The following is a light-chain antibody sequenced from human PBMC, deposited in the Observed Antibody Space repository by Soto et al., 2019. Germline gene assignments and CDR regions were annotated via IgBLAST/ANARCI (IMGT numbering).Light chain of an antibody. Sequence: EIVLTQSPGTLSLSPGERATLSCRASQSVSSSYLAWYQQTPGQAPRLLIYAASSRATGIPDRFSGSGSGTDFTLTISRLEPEDCAVYYCQQYGSSPITFGQGTRLEI. CDR3: QQYGSSPIT. V-gene: IGKV3-20*01. CDR1: QSVSSSY. J-gene: IGKJ5*01. CDR2: AAS.